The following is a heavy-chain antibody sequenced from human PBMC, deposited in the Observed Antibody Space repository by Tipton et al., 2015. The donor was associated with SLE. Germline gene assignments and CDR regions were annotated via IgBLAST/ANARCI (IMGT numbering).Heavy chain of an antibody. Sequence: TLSLTCTVSGGSISSGSYYWSWIRQPAGKGLEWIGRIYTSGSTNYNPSLKSRVTISVGTSKNQFSLKLSSVTAADTAVYYCAVYCSSTSCSFDYWGQGTLVTVSS. D-gene: IGHD2-2*01. J-gene: IGHJ4*02. CDR2: IYTSGST. V-gene: IGHV4-61*02. CDR1: GGSISSGSYY. CDR3: AVYCSSTSCSFDY.